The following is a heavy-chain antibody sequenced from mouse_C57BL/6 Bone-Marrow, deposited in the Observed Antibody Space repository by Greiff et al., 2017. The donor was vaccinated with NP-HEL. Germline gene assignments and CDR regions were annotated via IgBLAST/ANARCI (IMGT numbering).Heavy chain of an antibody. J-gene: IGHJ2*01. V-gene: IGHV5-9*01. CDR3: ARHEEGPGDY. CDR2: ISGGGGNT. CDR1: GFTFSSYT. Sequence: DVKLVESGGGLVKPGGSLKLSCAASGFTFSSYTMSWVRQTPEKRLEWVATISGGGGNTYYPDSVKGGFTISRDNAKNTLYLQMSSLRSEDTALYYCARHEEGPGDYWGQGTTLTVSS.